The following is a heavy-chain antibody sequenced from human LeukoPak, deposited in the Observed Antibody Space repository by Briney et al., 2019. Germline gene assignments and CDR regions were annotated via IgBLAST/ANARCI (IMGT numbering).Heavy chain of an antibody. D-gene: IGHD6-19*01. Sequence: SETLSLTCTVSGGSISSGSYYWSWIRQPAGKGLEWIGRIYTSGSTNYNPSLKSRVTISVDTSKNQFSLKLSSVTAADTAVYYCARAARHSSGWYLYYFDYWGQGTQVTVSS. CDR2: IYTSGST. CDR3: ARAARHSSGWYLYYFDY. V-gene: IGHV4-61*02. CDR1: GGSISSGSYY. J-gene: IGHJ4*02.